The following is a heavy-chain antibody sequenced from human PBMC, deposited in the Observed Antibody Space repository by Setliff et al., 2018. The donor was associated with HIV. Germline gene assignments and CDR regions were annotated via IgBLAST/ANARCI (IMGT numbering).Heavy chain of an antibody. V-gene: IGHV4-59*11. D-gene: IGHD1-1*01. CDR3: ARAPPGIQLLTTTNGPYYFDF. Sequence: PSETLSLTCTVSGGSISSHYWSWIRQPPGKGLEWIGSFYETGYTYYNPSLKSRVTISVDKSKNQFSLKLSSVTAADTAVYYCARAPPGIQLLTTTNGPYYFDFWGQGLLVTVSS. CDR1: GGSISSHY. J-gene: IGHJ4*02. CDR2: FYETGYT.